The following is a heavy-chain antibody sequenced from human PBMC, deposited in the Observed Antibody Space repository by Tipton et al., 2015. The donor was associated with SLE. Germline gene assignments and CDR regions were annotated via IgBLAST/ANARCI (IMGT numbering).Heavy chain of an antibody. Sequence: SLRLSCTASGLTFSEYYMNWIRQAPGKGLEWVSDISSSGASVHYADSVRGRFTISRDNTDNSLYLQMNSLRVEDTAVYYCASLSAPSDYWGQGTLVTVSS. CDR3: ASLSAPSDY. J-gene: IGHJ4*02. CDR2: ISSSGASV. V-gene: IGHV3-11*04. CDR1: GLTFSEYY.